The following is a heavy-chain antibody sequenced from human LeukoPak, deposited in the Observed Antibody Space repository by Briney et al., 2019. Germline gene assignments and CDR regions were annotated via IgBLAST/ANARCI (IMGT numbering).Heavy chain of an antibody. CDR3: ARAPTVLVGYCSSSSCQADY. D-gene: IGHD2-2*01. CDR2: IDPSSTYI. CDR1: GFTFRSYS. Sequence: GGSLRLSCAASGFTFRSYSMNWVRQAPGKGLEWVSAIDPSSTYIYYADSVKGRFTISRDNAENLLYLQMNSLRVEDTAVCYCARAPTVLVGYCSSSSCQADYWGQGTLVTVSS. V-gene: IGHV3-21*01. J-gene: IGHJ4*02.